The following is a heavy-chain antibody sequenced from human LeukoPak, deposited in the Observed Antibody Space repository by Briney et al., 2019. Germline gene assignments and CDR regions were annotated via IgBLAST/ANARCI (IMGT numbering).Heavy chain of an antibody. CDR2: IYHSGST. Sequence: SETLSLTCTVSGYSISSGYYWGWIRQPPGKGLEWIGSIYHSGSTYYNPSLKSRVTISVDTSKNQFSLKLSSVTAADTAVYYCARGAVAVIDYWGQGTLVTVSS. D-gene: IGHD6-19*01. CDR1: GYSISSGYY. J-gene: IGHJ4*02. V-gene: IGHV4-38-2*02. CDR3: ARGAVAVIDY.